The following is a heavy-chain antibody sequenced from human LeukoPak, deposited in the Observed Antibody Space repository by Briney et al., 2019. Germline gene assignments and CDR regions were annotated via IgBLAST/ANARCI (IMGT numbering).Heavy chain of an antibody. V-gene: IGHV3-53*01. CDR2: IYSGGST. CDR3: ARGWGPRIAAAGLFQN. Sequence: PGGSLRLSCAASGFTVSSNYMSWVRQAPGKGLEWVSVIYSGGSTYYADSVKGRFTISRDNSKNTLYLQMNSLRAEDTAVYYCARGWGPRIAAAGLFQNWGQGTLVTVSS. CDR1: GFTVSSNY. D-gene: IGHD6-13*01. J-gene: IGHJ4*02.